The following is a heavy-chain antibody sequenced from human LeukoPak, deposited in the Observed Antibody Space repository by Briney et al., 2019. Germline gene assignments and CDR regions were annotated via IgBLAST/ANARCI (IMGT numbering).Heavy chain of an antibody. CDR1: GGSFSSYY. D-gene: IGHD5-24*01. J-gene: IGHJ2*01. CDR2: IYYSGST. Sequence: SETLSLTCAVYGGSFSSYYWSWIRQPPGKGLEWIGYIYYSGSTNYNPSLKSRVTISADTSKIHFSLRLSSVTAADTAVYYCARHRDGYNWYFDLWGRGTLVTVSS. CDR3: ARHRDGYNWYFDL. V-gene: IGHV4-59*08.